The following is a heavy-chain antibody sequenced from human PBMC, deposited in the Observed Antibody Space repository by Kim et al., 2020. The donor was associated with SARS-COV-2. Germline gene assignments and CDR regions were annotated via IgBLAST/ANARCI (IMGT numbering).Heavy chain of an antibody. D-gene: IGHD6-19*01. J-gene: IGHJ6*02. Sequence: SETLSLTCTVSGGSISSYYWSWIRQPPGKGLEWIGYIYYSGSTNYNPSLKSRVTISVDTSKNQFSLKLSSVTAADTAVYYCARDGSSGWYGGGGMDGMDVWGQGTTVTVSS. V-gene: IGHV4-59*01. CDR2: IYYSGST. CDR1: GGSISSYY. CDR3: ARDGSSGWYGGGGMDGMDV.